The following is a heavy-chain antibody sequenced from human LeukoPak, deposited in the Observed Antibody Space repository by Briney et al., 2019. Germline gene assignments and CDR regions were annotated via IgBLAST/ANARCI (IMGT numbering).Heavy chain of an antibody. CDR3: ARDQAAAGSDWFDP. CDR1: GGTFSSYA. V-gene: IGHV1-69*13. D-gene: IGHD6-13*01. J-gene: IGHJ5*02. CDR2: IIPIFGTA. Sequence: GASVKVSCKASGGTFSSYAISWVRQAPGQGLEWMGGIIPIFGTANYAQKFQGRVTITADESTSTAYMELSSLRSEDTAVYYCARDQAAAGSDWFDPWGQGILVTVSS.